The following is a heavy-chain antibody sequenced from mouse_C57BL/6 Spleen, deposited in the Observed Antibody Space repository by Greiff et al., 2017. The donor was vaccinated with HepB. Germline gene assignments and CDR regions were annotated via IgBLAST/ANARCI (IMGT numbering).Heavy chain of an antibody. D-gene: IGHD1-1*01. CDR2: IYPGSGST. J-gene: IGHJ1*03. CDR1: GYTFTSYW. Sequence: QVQLQQPGAELVKPGASVKMSCKASGYTFTSYWITWVKQRPGQGLEWIGDIYPGSGSTNYNEKFKSKATLTVDTSSSTAYMQLSSLTSEDSAVYYCASSHYGSSFYWYFDVWGTGTTVTVSS. CDR3: ASSHYGSSFYWYFDV. V-gene: IGHV1-55*01.